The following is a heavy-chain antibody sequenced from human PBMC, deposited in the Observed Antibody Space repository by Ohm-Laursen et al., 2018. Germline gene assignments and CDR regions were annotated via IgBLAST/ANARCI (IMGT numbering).Heavy chain of an antibody. J-gene: IGHJ5*02. V-gene: IGHV3-33*01. D-gene: IGHD5-18*01. CDR1: AFTFISYG. Sequence: SLRLSCTASAFTFISYGIHWVRPAPARGLEWVALIYYDGSNKYYADSVKGRFTISRDNSKNTLYLQMNSLRADDTAVYYCGRDSAMATWGQGTLVTVSS. CDR2: IYYDGSNK. CDR3: GRDSAMAT.